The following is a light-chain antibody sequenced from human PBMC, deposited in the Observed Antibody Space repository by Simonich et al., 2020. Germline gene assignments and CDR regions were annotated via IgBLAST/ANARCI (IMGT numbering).Light chain of an antibody. Sequence: QSALTHPPSASGSPGQSVTISCTGTSSDVGGYNNVSWYQQHPGKAPKLMIYEVRSRPSGVPDRFSGSKSGNTASLTVSGLQAEDEADYYCSSYAGSNPLFGGGTKLTVL. CDR1: SSDVGGYNN. CDR3: SSYAGSNPL. CDR2: EVR. J-gene: IGLJ2*01. V-gene: IGLV2-8*01.